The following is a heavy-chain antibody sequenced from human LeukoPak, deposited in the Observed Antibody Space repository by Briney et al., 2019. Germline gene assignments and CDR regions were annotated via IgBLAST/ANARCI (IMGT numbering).Heavy chain of an antibody. CDR1: RGSFSGYY. Sequence: SETLSLTCAVYRGSFSGYYWSWIRQPPGKGLEWIGEINHSGSTNYNPSLKSRVTISVDTSKNQFSLKLSSVTAADTAVYYCARGLYYDSSGYPYYWGQGTLVTVSS. J-gene: IGHJ4*02. CDR2: INHSGST. CDR3: ARGLYYDSSGYPYY. D-gene: IGHD3-22*01. V-gene: IGHV4-34*01.